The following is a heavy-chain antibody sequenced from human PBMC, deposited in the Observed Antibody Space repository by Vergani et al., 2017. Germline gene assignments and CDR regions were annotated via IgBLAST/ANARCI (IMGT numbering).Heavy chain of an antibody. Sequence: QLQLQESGPGLVKPSETLSLTCTVSGGSISSSSYYWGWIRQPPGKGLEWIGSIYYSGSTYYNPSLKSRVTISVDTSKNQFSLKLSSVTAADTAVYYCARGGGYDAAFYYYYGMDVWGQGTTVTVSS. CDR1: GGSISSSSYY. D-gene: IGHD5-12*01. CDR2: IYYSGST. V-gene: IGHV4-39*07. CDR3: ARGGGYDAAFYYYYGMDV. J-gene: IGHJ6*02.